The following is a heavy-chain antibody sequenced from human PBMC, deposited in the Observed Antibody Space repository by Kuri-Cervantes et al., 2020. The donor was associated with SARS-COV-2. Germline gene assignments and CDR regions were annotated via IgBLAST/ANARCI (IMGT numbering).Heavy chain of an antibody. CDR2: ISPIFGTA. Sequence: SVHVSRKPSGGTFSSYAISWVRQAPGQGLAWMGGISPIFGTANYAQKSQGTVTITADESPSTAYMELSSLRSEDTAVYYCARDVGFVYSYGHSYGMDVWGQGTTVTVSS. D-gene: IGHD5-18*01. J-gene: IGHJ6*02. CDR3: ARDVGFVYSYGHSYGMDV. CDR1: GGTFSSYA. V-gene: IGHV1-69*13.